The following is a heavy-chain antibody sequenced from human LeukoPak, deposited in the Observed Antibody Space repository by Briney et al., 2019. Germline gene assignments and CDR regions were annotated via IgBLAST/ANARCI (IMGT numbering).Heavy chain of an antibody. CDR2: ISSSTYI. D-gene: IGHD6-6*01. V-gene: IGHV3-21*01. CDR3: ARDYSSSSSILDY. Sequence: GGSLRLSCAASGFTFSSYSMNWVRQAPGKGLEWVSCISSSTYIYYADSVKGRFTITRDNAKNSLYLQMNSLRAEDTAVYYCARDYSSSSSILDYWGQGTLVTVSS. J-gene: IGHJ4*02. CDR1: GFTFSSYS.